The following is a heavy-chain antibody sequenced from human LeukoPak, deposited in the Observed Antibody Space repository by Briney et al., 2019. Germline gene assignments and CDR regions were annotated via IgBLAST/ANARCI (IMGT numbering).Heavy chain of an antibody. Sequence: GRSLRLSCAASGFTFSSYGMHWVRQAPGKGLEWVAVISYDGSNKYYADSVKGRFTISRDNSKNTLYLQMNSLRAEDTAVYYCARACPDIVVVPAATPNQIYYYGMDVWGQGTTVTVSS. CDR3: ARACPDIVVVPAATPNQIYYYGMDV. CDR1: GFTFSSYG. CDR2: ISYDGSNK. D-gene: IGHD2-2*01. V-gene: IGHV3-30*03. J-gene: IGHJ6*02.